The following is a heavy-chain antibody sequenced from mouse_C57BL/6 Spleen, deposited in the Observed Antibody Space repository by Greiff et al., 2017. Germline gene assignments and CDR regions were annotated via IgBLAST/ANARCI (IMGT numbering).Heavy chain of an antibody. CDR3: AREGDYYGSSYDYAMDY. J-gene: IGHJ4*01. V-gene: IGHV5-16*01. CDR2: INYDGSST. CDR1: GFTFSDYY. Sequence: EVKLVESEGGSVQPGSSMKLSCTASGFTFSDYYMAWVRQVPEKGLEWVANINYDGSSTYYLDSLKSRFIISRDNAKNILYLQMSSLKSEDTATYYCAREGDYYGSSYDYAMDYWGQGTSVTVSS. D-gene: IGHD1-1*01.